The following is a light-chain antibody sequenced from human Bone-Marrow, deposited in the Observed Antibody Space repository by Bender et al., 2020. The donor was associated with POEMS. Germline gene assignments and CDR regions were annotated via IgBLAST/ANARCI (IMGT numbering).Light chain of an antibody. V-gene: IGLV3-21*02. CDR3: QAWDNSTLV. J-gene: IGLJ2*01. CDR2: DDS. Sequence: SYVLTQPPSVSVAPGQTARITCGGNNIGSKSVHWYQQKPGQAPVLVVYDDSDRPSGIPERFSGSNTGNTATLTISGTQAVDEADYYCQAWDNSTLVFGGGTKLTVL. CDR1: NIGSKS.